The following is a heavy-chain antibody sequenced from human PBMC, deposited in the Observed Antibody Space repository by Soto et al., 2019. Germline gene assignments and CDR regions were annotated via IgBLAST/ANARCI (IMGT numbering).Heavy chain of an antibody. CDR1: GFTFSRSA. J-gene: IGHJ4*02. CDR3: ARGSSNWAYYFDC. Sequence: GSLRLSCAASGFTFSRSAMHWVCQAPGKGLEWVAVISYDGSNKYYADSVKGRFTISRDNSKNTLYLQMNSLRAEDTAVYYCARGSSNWAYYFDCWGQGTLVTVSS. V-gene: IGHV3-30-3*01. CDR2: ISYDGSNK. D-gene: IGHD6-13*01.